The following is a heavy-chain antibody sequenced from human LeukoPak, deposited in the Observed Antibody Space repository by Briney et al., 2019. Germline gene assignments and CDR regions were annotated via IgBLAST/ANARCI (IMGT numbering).Heavy chain of an antibody. D-gene: IGHD7-27*01. CDR1: GFTFDDYA. CDR3: AKDISATMTPTLTLGNYFDY. J-gene: IGHJ4*02. CDR2: ISWNSGSI. V-gene: IGHV3-9*01. Sequence: GRSLRLSCAASGFTFDDYAMHWVRQAPGKGLEWVSGISWNSGSIGYADSVKGRFTISRDNAKNSLYLQMNSLRAEDTALYYCAKDISATMTPTLTLGNYFDYWGQGTLVTVSS.